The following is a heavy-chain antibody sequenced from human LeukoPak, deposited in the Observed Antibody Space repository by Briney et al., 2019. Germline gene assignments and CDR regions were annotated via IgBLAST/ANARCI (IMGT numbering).Heavy chain of an antibody. CDR2: ISGSSETI. D-gene: IGHD3-3*01. Sequence: PGGSLRLSCTASGFTFSPYSMSWVRQAPGKGLAWVSFISGSSETIFQADSAKGRFTISRDNSKNTVYLQMNSLRAEDTAVYYCARGSATTTRHFDYWGQGTLVTVSS. CDR3: ARGSATTTRHFDY. CDR1: GFTFSPYS. J-gene: IGHJ4*02. V-gene: IGHV3-23*01.